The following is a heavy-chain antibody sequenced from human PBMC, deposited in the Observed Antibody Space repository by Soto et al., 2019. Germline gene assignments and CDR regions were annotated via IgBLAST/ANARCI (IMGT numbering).Heavy chain of an antibody. CDR3: VRDGTKTLRDRFDP. J-gene: IGHJ5*02. V-gene: IGHV4-4*07. CDR1: GASISGFY. Sequence: SETLSLTCTVSGASISGFYWSWIRKSAGKGLEWIGRIYATGTTDYNPSLKSRVMMSVDTSKKQFSLKLRSVTAADTDVYYCVRDGTKTLRDRFDPWGQGISVTVSS. CDR2: IYATGTT. D-gene: IGHD1-1*01.